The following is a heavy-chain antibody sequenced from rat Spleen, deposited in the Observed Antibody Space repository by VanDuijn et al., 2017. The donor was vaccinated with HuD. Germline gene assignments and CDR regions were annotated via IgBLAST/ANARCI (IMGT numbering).Heavy chain of an antibody. V-gene: IGHV5-31*01. Sequence: EVQLVESGGGLVQPGGSLKLSCVASGFTFNNYWMTWIRQVPGKGLEWVASITNASGRTYYPDSVKGRFTISRDIAKTTLYLHRTSLRSEDTATYYCKRGTYYRHWGQGVMVTVSS. D-gene: IGHD1-12*01. J-gene: IGHJ2*01. CDR2: ITNASGRT. CDR1: GFTFNNYW. CDR3: KRGTYYRH.